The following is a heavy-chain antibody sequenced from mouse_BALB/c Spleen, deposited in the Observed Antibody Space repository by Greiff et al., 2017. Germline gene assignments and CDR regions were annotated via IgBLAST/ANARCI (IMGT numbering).Heavy chain of an antibody. D-gene: IGHD2-3*01. CDR2: ISSGSSTI. CDR1: GFTFSSFG. Sequence: EVMLVESGGGLVQPGGSRKLSCAASGFTFSSFGMHWVRQAPEKGLEWVAYISSGSSTIYYADTVKGRFTISRDNPKNTLFLQMTSLRSEDTAMYYCARSRDGYSFFAYWGQGTLVTVSA. J-gene: IGHJ3*01. V-gene: IGHV5-17*02. CDR3: ARSRDGYSFFAY.